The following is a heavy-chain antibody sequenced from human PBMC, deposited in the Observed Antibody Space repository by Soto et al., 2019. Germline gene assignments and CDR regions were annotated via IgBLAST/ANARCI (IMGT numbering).Heavy chain of an antibody. Sequence: GESLKISSKGSGYSFTSYWIGWVRQMPRKALGWMGIIYPGDSDTRYSLSFQGQVTISADKSISSASLQWSSLKASETAMYYCARPGDYYGMDVWGEGTTVTV. CDR1: GYSFTSYW. D-gene: IGHD3-10*01. J-gene: IGHJ6*01. CDR2: IYPGDSDT. CDR3: ARPGDYYGMDV. V-gene: IGHV5-51*01.